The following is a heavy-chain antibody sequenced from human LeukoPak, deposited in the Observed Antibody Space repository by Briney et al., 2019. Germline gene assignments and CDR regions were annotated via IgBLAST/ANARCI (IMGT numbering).Heavy chain of an antibody. CDR1: GGSVSSYY. CDR2: IYPSGTT. J-gene: IGHJ5*02. Sequence: PSETLSLTCSVSGGSVSSYYWSWIRQPAGKGLEWIGRIYPSGTTHYNPSLKSRVTISVDTSKNQFSLKLSSVTAEDTAVYYCARGSGYSRFDPWGQGTLVTVSS. V-gene: IGHV4-4*07. CDR3: ARGSGYSRFDP. D-gene: IGHD6-13*01.